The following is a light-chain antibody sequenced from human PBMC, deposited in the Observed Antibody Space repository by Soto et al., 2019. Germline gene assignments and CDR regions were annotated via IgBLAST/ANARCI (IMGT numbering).Light chain of an antibody. CDR1: SSDVGAYKY. CDR2: EVR. Sequence: QSVLTQPASVSGSPGQSITISCTGTSSDVGAYKYVSWYQVHPGKAPKLIIYEVRSRPSVVSDRFSGSKSGNTASLTISGLQAEDEADYYCSSYAGSHKDVFGTGTKLTVL. CDR3: SSYAGSHKDV. J-gene: IGLJ1*01. V-gene: IGLV2-14*01.